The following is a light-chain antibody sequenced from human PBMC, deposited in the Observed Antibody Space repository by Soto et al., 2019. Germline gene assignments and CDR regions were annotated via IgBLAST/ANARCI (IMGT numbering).Light chain of an antibody. Sequence: EIVLTQSPGTLSLSPGERATLSCRASQSVSSSYLAWYQQKPGQAPRLLIYGASSRATGIPDRFSGSGSGTDFTLTISRLEPEDFAAYYCQQYGSSPLTFGGGTKVEFK. J-gene: IGKJ4*01. CDR2: GAS. CDR1: QSVSSSY. CDR3: QQYGSSPLT. V-gene: IGKV3-20*01.